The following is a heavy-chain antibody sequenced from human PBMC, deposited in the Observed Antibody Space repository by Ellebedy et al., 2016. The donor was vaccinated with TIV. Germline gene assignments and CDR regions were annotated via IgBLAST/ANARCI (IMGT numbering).Heavy chain of an antibody. V-gene: IGHV4-59*01. CDR3: ARGLRGPFDY. CDR1: GGSTSSYY. D-gene: IGHD6-19*01. CDR2: IYNNGGT. J-gene: IGHJ4*02. Sequence: MPSETLSLTCTVSGGSTSSYYWRWIRQPPGRRLEWIGYIYNNGGTNYNPSLTKRVTISVDRSTNQFSLKLASVSAADTAVYYCARGLRGPFDYWGQGTLVTVSS.